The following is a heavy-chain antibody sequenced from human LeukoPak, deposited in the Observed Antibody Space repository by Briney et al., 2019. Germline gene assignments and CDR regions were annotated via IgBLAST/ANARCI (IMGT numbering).Heavy chain of an antibody. CDR2: ISGSGGST. V-gene: IGHV3-23*01. J-gene: IGHJ4*02. CDR3: ATPVLYGDYAFDY. D-gene: IGHD4-17*01. CDR1: GFTFSSYA. Sequence: GGSLRLSCAASGFTFSSYAMSWVRQAPGKGLEWVSAISGSGGSTYYADSVRGRFTISRDNSKNTLYLQMNSLRAEDTAVYYCATPVLYGDYAFDYWGQGTLVTVSS.